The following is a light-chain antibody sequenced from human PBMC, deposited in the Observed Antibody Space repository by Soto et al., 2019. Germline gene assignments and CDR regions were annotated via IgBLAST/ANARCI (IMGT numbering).Light chain of an antibody. CDR3: QQYGSSGT. CDR1: QSVSNNY. Sequence: EIVLTHPPGTLSLSPGERATLSCRASQSVSNNYLAWYQQKPGQAPRLLIYGASNRATGIPDRFSGSGSGTDFTLTISRLEPEDFAVYYCQQYGSSGTFGQGTTVDIK. J-gene: IGKJ1*01. CDR2: GAS. V-gene: IGKV3-20*01.